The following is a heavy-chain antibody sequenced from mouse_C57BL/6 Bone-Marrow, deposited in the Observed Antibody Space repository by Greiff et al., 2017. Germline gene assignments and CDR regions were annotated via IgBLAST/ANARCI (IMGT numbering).Heavy chain of an antibody. CDR3: AREGVWYAMDY. Sequence: QVQLQQPGTELVKPGASVKLSCKASGYTFTSYWMHWVKQRPGQGLEWIGNINPSNGGTNYNEKFKSKATLTVDKPSSTAYMQLSSLTSEDSAVYFCAREGVWYAMDYWGQGTSVTVSS. CDR2: INPSNGGT. V-gene: IGHV1-53*01. J-gene: IGHJ4*01. CDR1: GYTFTSYW.